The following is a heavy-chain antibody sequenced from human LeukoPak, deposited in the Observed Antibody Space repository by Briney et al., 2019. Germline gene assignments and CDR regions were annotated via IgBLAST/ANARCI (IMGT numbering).Heavy chain of an antibody. D-gene: IGHD2-15*01. J-gene: IGHJ4*02. CDR2: IYCSGST. Sequence: PSETLSLTCTVSGGSISSYYWSWIRQPPGKGLEWIGYIYCSGSTNYNPSLKSRVTISVDTSKNQFSLKLSSVTAADTAVYYCARECRASSCSNLWGQGTLVTVSS. V-gene: IGHV4-59*01. CDR3: ARECRASSCSNL. CDR1: GGSISSYY.